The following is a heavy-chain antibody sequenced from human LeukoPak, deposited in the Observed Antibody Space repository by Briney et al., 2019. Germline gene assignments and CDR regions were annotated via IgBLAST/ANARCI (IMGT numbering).Heavy chain of an antibody. V-gene: IGHV3-23*01. Sequence: GGSLRLSCAASGFNFNNYAMSWVRQSPGKGLKWVSVVSASGESTYYADSVQGRFTISRDNSKNTLYLQMNSLRAEDTAVYYCARTPGNYCGSGSYYSAAYYYYGMDVWGQGTTVTVSS. CDR2: VSASGEST. D-gene: IGHD3-10*01. CDR1: GFNFNNYA. CDR3: ARTPGNYCGSGSYYSAAYYYYGMDV. J-gene: IGHJ6*02.